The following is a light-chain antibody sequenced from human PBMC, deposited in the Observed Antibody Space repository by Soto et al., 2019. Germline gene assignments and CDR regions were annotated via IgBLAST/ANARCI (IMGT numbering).Light chain of an antibody. CDR2: GAS. Sequence: ETVLTQSPGTLSLSPGERATLSCRASQSVSSNYLAWYQHIPGQAPRLLIYGASTRATGIPDRFSGSGSGTDFTLTISRLEPEDFAVYYCQRFDRSLPSWTFGHGTNVE. CDR1: QSVSSNY. V-gene: IGKV3-20*01. CDR3: QRFDRSLPSWT. J-gene: IGKJ1*01.